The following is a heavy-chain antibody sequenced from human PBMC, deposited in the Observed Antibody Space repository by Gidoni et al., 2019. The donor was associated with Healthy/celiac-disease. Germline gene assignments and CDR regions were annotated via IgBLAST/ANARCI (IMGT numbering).Heavy chain of an antibody. CDR2: IYYSGST. D-gene: IGHD2-8*01. CDR1: GASIRSYY. Sequence: QVQLQASCPGLVKPSETLSLTCTVSGASIRSYYWSWIRQPPGKGLEWIGYIYYSGSTNYNPSLKSRVTITVDTSKNQFSLKLSSVTAADTAVYYCARETVLMTDARFFGYWGQGTLVTVSS. J-gene: IGHJ4*02. CDR3: ARETVLMTDARFFGY. V-gene: IGHV4-59*01.